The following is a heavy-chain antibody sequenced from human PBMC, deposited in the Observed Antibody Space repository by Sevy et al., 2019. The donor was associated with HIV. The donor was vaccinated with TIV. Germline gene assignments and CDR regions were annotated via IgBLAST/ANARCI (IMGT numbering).Heavy chain of an antibody. D-gene: IGHD2-2*01. CDR2: ISGSGGST. Sequence: GGSLRLSCAASGFTFSSYAMSWVRQAPGKGLEWVSAISGSGGSTYYADSVKGRFTISRDNSKNTLYLQMNSLRAEDTAVYYCAKGSELLRYCSSTSCSNYYYYGMDVWGQGTTVTVSS. J-gene: IGHJ6*02. CDR3: AKGSELLRYCSSTSCSNYYYYGMDV. CDR1: GFTFSSYA. V-gene: IGHV3-23*01.